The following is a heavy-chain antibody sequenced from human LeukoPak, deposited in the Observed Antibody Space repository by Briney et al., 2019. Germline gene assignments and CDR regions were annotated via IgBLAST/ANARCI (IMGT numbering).Heavy chain of an antibody. CDR3: ARAGSSGWSDY. Sequence: ASVKVSCTASRYTFTGYYMHWVRQAPGQGLEWMGWINPNSGGTNYAQKFQGWVTMTRDTSISTAYMELSRLRSDDTAVYYCARAGSSGWSDYWGQGTLVTVSS. CDR1: RYTFTGYY. CDR2: INPNSGGT. V-gene: IGHV1-2*04. J-gene: IGHJ4*02. D-gene: IGHD6-19*01.